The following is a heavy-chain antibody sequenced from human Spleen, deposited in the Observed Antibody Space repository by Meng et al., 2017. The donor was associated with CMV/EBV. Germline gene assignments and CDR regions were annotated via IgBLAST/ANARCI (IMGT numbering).Heavy chain of an antibody. J-gene: IGHJ4*02. D-gene: IGHD1-26*01. CDR2: INPNSGGT. V-gene: IGHV1-2*02. Sequence: ASVKVSCKTSGYTFTGHYLNWVRQAPGQGLEWMGWINPNSGGTKFAQKFQGRVTLTRDTSINTGYMELSSLTSEDTAVYYFARGEGSYWGQGTLVTVSS. CDR3: ARGEGSY. CDR1: GYTFTGHY.